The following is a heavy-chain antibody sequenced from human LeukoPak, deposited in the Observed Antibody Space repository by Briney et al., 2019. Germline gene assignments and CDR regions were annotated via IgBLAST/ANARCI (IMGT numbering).Heavy chain of an antibody. D-gene: IGHD3-3*01. Sequence: PSETLSLTCAVYGGSFSGYYWSWIRQPAGKGLEWIGRIYTSGSTNYNPSLKSRVTISVDTSKNQFSLKLSSVTAADMAVYYCARDKYDFWSGIYYYYYYMDVWGKGTTVTVSS. V-gene: IGHV4-4*07. J-gene: IGHJ6*03. CDR1: GGSFSGYY. CDR2: IYTSGST. CDR3: ARDKYDFWSGIYYYYYYMDV.